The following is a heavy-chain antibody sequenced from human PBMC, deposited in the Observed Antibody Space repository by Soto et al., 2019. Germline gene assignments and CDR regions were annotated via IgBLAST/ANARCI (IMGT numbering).Heavy chain of an antibody. J-gene: IGHJ6*02. D-gene: IGHD3-22*01. CDR3: ARATYYYDSSGYYWDGMDV. Sequence: EVQLVESGGGLVKPGGSLRLSCAASGFTFSSYSMNWVRQAPGKGLEWVSSISSSSSYIYYADSVKGRFTISRDNAKNSLYLQMNSLGAEDTAVYYWARATYYYDSSGYYWDGMDVWGQGTTVTVSS. V-gene: IGHV3-21*01. CDR1: GFTFSSYS. CDR2: ISSSSSYI.